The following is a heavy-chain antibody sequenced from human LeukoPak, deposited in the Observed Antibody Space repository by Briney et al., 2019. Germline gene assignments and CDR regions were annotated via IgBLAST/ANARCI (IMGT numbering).Heavy chain of an antibody. J-gene: IGHJ4*02. D-gene: IGHD6-19*01. CDR1: GFTFSSYS. V-gene: IGHV3-21*01. CDR2: ISSSSSYM. CDR3: ARYPIAVAGKGRYYFDY. Sequence: GDSLRLSCAASGFTFSSYSMNWVRQAPGKGLEWVSYISSSSSYMYYADSVKGRFTISRDNAKNSLYLQMNSLRAEDTAVYYCARYPIAVAGKGRYYFDYWGQGTLVTVSS.